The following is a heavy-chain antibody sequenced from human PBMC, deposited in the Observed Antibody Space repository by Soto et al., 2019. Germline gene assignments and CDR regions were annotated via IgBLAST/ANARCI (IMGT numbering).Heavy chain of an antibody. Sequence: EVQLVESGGGLVQPGGSLRLACAASGFTFSSYSMNWVRQAPGKGLEWVSYISSSSSTIYYADSVKGRFTISRDNAKNALYLQMNGLRDEDTAGYYCARTTIYCSSTSCFSGGYKSEYYYGMDVCGRGTTVTVSS. CDR1: GFTFSSYS. CDR3: ARTTIYCSSTSCFSGGYKSEYYYGMDV. V-gene: IGHV3-48*02. D-gene: IGHD2-2*01. CDR2: ISSSSSTI. J-gene: IGHJ6*02.